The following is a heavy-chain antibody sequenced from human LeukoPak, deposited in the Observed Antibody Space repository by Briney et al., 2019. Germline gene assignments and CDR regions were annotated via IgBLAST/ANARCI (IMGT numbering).Heavy chain of an antibody. D-gene: IGHD3-22*01. CDR1: GFTFSDYY. Sequence: PGGSLRLSCAASGFTFSDYYMSWIRQAPGKGLEWVSYISSSGSTIYYADSVKGRFTISRDNAKNSLYLQMNSLRAEDTAVYYCAKDQHLEGYDSSGTSDYWGQGTLVTVSS. CDR3: AKDQHLEGYDSSGTSDY. V-gene: IGHV3-11*04. J-gene: IGHJ4*02. CDR2: ISSSGSTI.